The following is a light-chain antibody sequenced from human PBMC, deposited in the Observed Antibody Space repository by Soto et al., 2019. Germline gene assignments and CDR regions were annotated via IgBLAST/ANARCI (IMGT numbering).Light chain of an antibody. CDR3: HKYNSLPPT. V-gene: IGKV1-27*01. J-gene: IGKJ4*01. CDR1: KHIMND. Sequence: DFQLAQSPSSLSPSVGDRVTITCRASKHIMNDLAWYQQKPGKPPRLLISAASTLQSGVPSRFSASGFGTEFTLTISSLQPEDAATYYCHKYNSLPPTFGGGTKVDIK. CDR2: AAS.